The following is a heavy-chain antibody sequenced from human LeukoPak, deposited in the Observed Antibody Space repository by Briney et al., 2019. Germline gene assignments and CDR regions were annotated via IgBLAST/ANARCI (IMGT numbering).Heavy chain of an antibody. CDR2: ISAYNGST. Sequence: ASVKVSCKASGYSFTSYGISWVRQAPGQGLEWMGWISAYNGSTNYAQKLQGRVTMTTDTSTNTAYMDLRSLRSDDTAVYYCARATSRSGPDYWGQGTLVTVSS. D-gene: IGHD2-15*01. CDR1: GYSFTSYG. J-gene: IGHJ4*02. V-gene: IGHV1-18*01. CDR3: ARATSRSGPDY.